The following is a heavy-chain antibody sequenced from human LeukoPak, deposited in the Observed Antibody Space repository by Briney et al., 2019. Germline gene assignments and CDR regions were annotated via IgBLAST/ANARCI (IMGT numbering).Heavy chain of an antibody. V-gene: IGHV1-2*02. CDR2: INPNSGGT. CDR3: ARDSSSWDDAFDI. D-gene: IGHD6-13*01. J-gene: IGHJ3*02. Sequence: ASVKVSCKASGYTFTGYYMHWVRQAPGQGLEWMGWINPNSGGTNYAQKFQGRVTMTRDTSISTAYMELSRLRSDDTAVYYCARDSSSWDDAFDIWGQGTMVTVSS. CDR1: GYTFTGYY.